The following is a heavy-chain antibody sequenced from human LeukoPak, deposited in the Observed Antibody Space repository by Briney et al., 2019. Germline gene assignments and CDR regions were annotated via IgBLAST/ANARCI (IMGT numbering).Heavy chain of an antibody. CDR1: GGSISSRSYY. CDR3: ARHRGALFGPKDV. J-gene: IGHJ6*02. V-gene: IGHV4-39*01. Sequence: SETLSLTCTVSGGSISSRSYYWGWIRQPPGEGLEWIGSVYYSGYTYYNPSLKSRVTMSVDTSKNQFSLKLSSVTAADTALYYCARHRGALFGPKDVWGQGTTVTVSS. CDR2: VYYSGYT. D-gene: IGHD3-3*01.